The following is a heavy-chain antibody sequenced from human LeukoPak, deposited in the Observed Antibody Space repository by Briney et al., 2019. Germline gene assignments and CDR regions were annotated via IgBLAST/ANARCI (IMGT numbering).Heavy chain of an antibody. J-gene: IGHJ4*02. CDR2: IHYSGST. Sequence: KASETLSLTCTVSGGSISSYYWSWIRQPPGKGLEWIGYIHYSGSTNNNPSLKSRVTISVDTSKNQFSLKLSSVTAADTAVYYCARSQGDFDYWGQGTLVTVSS. CDR3: ARSQGDFDY. CDR1: GGSISSYY. V-gene: IGHV4-59*12.